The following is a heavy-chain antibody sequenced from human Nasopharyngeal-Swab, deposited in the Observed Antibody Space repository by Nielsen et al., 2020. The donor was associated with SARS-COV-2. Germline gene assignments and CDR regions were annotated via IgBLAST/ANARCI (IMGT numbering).Heavy chain of an antibody. CDR2: ISRDGDST. J-gene: IGHJ6*03. D-gene: IGHD1-26*01. CDR3: ARIAGRGSINYYYMDV. V-gene: IGHV3-23*01. CDR1: GFTFNYFA. Sequence: GGSLRLSCAASGFTFNYFAMSWVRQPPGKGLEWVAAISRDGDSTFYADSVKGRFTISKDSAKNSLYLQMNSLRADDTAVYFCARIAGRGSINYYYMDVWGTGTTVTVSS.